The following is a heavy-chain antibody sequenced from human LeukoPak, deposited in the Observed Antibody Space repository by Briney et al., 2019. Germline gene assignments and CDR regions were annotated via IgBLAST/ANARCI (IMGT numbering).Heavy chain of an antibody. CDR2: IYYTGST. CDR1: GVSLTNYY. CDR3: AGGGDSGGYYYPMFDY. Sequence: SETLSLTCTVSGVSLTNYYWSWIRQPPGKGLEWMGYIYYTGSTNYNLSLRSRVTISVDTSKNQFSLKLRSVTAADTAVYFCAGGGDSGGYYYPMFDYWGQGTLVTVSS. D-gene: IGHD3-22*01. V-gene: IGHV4-59*01. J-gene: IGHJ4*02.